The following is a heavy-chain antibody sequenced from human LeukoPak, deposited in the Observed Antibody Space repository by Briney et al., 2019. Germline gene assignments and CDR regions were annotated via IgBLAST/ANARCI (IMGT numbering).Heavy chain of an antibody. V-gene: IGHV4-34*01. CDR1: GGSFSGYY. D-gene: IGHD1-26*01. CDR2: INHSGST. Sequence: SETLSLTWAVYGGSFSGYYWSWIRQPPGKGLEWIGEINHSGSTNYNPSLKSRVSISLDTSKNQFSLKLSSVTAADTAAYYCARAISGSYRRGGFFQYWGQGTLVTVSS. CDR3: ARAISGSYRRGGFFQY. J-gene: IGHJ1*01.